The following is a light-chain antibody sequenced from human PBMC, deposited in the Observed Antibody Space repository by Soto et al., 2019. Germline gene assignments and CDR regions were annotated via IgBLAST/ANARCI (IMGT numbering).Light chain of an antibody. V-gene: IGLV2-14*03. CDR3: NSYTSSSTYV. CDR1: SSDVGGFNY. CDR2: DVT. J-gene: IGLJ1*01. Sequence: QSALNQPASVSGSPGQSITISCTGTSSDVGGFNYVSWYQQHPGKAPKLMIYDVTNRPSGVSYRFSDSKSGNTASLTISGLQAEDEADYYCNSYTSSSTYVFGTGTKVTV.